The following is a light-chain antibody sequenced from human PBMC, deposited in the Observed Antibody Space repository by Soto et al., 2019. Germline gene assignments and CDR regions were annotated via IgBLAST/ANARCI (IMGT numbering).Light chain of an antibody. Sequence: QSALTQPASVSGSPGQSITISCTGTSSDVGGYNYVSWYQQHPGKAPKLMIYDVSNRTSGVSNRFAGSKSGNTASLTISGXQAXXXADYYCSSYTSSSVVFGGGTKLTVL. CDR1: SSDVGGYNY. CDR2: DVS. CDR3: SSYTSSSVV. J-gene: IGLJ2*01. V-gene: IGLV2-14*01.